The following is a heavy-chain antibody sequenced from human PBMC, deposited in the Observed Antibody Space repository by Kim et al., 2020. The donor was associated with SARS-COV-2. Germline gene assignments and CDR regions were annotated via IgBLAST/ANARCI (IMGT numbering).Heavy chain of an antibody. CDR2: IYPGDSDT. J-gene: IGHJ4*02. Sequence: ESLKISCKGSGYSFTSYWIGWVRQMPGKGLEWMGIIYPGDSDTRYSPSFQGQVTISADKSISTAYLQWSSLKASDTAMYYCASSDSPIAVAGRGWDYWGQGTLVTVSS. D-gene: IGHD6-19*01. V-gene: IGHV5-51*01. CDR1: GYSFTSYW. CDR3: ASSDSPIAVAGRGWDY.